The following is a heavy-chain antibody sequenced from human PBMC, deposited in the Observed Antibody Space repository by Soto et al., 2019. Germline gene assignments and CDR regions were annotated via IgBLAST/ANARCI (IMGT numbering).Heavy chain of an antibody. CDR3: AREREGGDSSPATGMDV. Sequence: SETLSLTCTVSGGSISSYYWSWIRQPPGKGLEWIGYIYYSGSTNYNPSLKSRVTISVDTSKNQFSLKLSSVTAADTAVYYCAREREGGDSSPATGMDVWGQGTTVTVSS. CDR2: IYYSGST. D-gene: IGHD6-13*01. J-gene: IGHJ6*02. CDR1: GGSISSYY. V-gene: IGHV4-59*01.